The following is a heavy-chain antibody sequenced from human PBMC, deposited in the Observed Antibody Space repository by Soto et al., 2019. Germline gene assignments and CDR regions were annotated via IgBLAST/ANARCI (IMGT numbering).Heavy chain of an antibody. J-gene: IGHJ6*02. CDR2: IIPISGTT. D-gene: IGHD2-8*01. CDR1: GDVFRSYG. Sequence: SVKVSCKASGDVFRSYGINWVRQAPGQGLEWMGGIIPISGTTNYAQKFQGRVAITADESTDTVYMELSRLRSEDTAVYFCARVRCFDGLCHTADYGMDVWGQGTTVTVSS. V-gene: IGHV1-69*13. CDR3: ARVRCFDGLCHTADYGMDV.